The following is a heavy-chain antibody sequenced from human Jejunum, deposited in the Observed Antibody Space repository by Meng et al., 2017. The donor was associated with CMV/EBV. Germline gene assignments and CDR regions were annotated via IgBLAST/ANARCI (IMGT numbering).Heavy chain of an antibody. CDR1: GFTFTTSG. J-gene: IGHJ4*02. Sequence: LSCEASGFTFTTSGMPWVRQAPGKGLEWVAYIHYDGSIKLYTDSVKGRFTISRDNSKNSFYLQMNSLRPEDTALYYCVKDPELYYWGQGTLVTVSS. CDR2: IHYDGSIK. CDR3: VKDPELYY. V-gene: IGHV3-30*02. D-gene: IGHD3-10*01.